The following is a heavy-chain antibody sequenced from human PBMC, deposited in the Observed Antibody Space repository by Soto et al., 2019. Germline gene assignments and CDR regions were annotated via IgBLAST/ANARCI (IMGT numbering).Heavy chain of an antibody. Sequence: EEQLVESGGGLVHPGGSLRLSCSASGFTFSRYEMNWVRQGPGRGLEWISYISPSDSAAYYADSVKGRFTISRDNAKNTLNLQMTSLRAEDTAVDYCAITVKNKLPPYYYAMDVWGQVTTVTVSS. J-gene: IGHJ6*02. V-gene: IGHV3-48*03. CDR2: ISPSDSAA. CDR1: GFTFSRYE. D-gene: IGHD1-1*01. CDR3: AITVKNKLPPYYYAMDV.